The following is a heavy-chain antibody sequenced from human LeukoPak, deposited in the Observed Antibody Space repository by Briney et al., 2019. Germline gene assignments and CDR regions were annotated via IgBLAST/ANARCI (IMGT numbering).Heavy chain of an antibody. Sequence: EPSETLSLTCTVSGGSISSGGYYWSWIRQHPGKGLEWIGYIYYSGSTNYNPSLKSRVTISVDTSKNQFSLKLSSVTAADTAVYYCARDRTDSSGYPGHFDYWGQGTLVTVSS. D-gene: IGHD6-19*01. V-gene: IGHV4-61*08. CDR3: ARDRTDSSGYPGHFDY. CDR2: IYYSGST. J-gene: IGHJ4*02. CDR1: GGSISSGGYY.